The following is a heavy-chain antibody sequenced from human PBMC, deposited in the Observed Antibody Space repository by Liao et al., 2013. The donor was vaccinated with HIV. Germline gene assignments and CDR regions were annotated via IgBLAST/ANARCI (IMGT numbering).Heavy chain of an antibody. Sequence: QLQLQESGPGLVKPSETLSLTCSVSGDSIRSANYYWSWIRQPPGKGPEWIASIYYTGATTYNPSLNSRVTISIDTSKKHFSLKVTSVTAADTAVYYCARGVPGPFDLWGRGTLVAVSS. D-gene: IGHD3-10*01. J-gene: IGHJ2*01. V-gene: IGHV4-39*07. CDR1: GDSIRSANYY. CDR2: IYYTGAT. CDR3: ARGVPGPFDL.